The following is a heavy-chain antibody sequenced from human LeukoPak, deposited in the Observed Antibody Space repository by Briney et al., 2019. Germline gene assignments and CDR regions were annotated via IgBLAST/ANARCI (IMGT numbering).Heavy chain of an antibody. J-gene: IGHJ6*02. Sequence: AGGSLRLSCAASGFTFSSYSMNWVRQAPGKGLEWVSFIRSKAYGGTTEYAASVKGRFTISRDDSKSIAYLQMNSLKTEDTAVYYCRGDSSGYYSDYGMDVWGQGTTVTVSS. D-gene: IGHD3-22*01. V-gene: IGHV3-49*04. CDR1: GFTFSSYS. CDR3: RGDSSGYYSDYGMDV. CDR2: IRSKAYGGTT.